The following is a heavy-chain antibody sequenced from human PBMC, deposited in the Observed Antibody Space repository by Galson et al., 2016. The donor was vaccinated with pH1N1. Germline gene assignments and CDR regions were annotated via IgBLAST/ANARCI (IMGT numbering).Heavy chain of an antibody. Sequence: SLRLSCAASGFTFSSYGMHWVRQAPGKGLEWVAVIWYDGSNKYYADSVKGRFTISRDNSKNTLYLQVNSLRAEDTAVYYCARGLLRDYGMDGWGQGTTVTVSS. CDR2: IWYDGSNK. V-gene: IGHV3-33*01. CDR1: GFTFSSYG. J-gene: IGHJ6*02. CDR3: ARGLLRDYGMDG.